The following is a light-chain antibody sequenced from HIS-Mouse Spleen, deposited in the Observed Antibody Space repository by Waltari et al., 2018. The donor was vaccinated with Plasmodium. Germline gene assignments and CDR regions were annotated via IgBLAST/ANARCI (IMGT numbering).Light chain of an antibody. V-gene: IGKV3-15*01. CDR1: QSVSSN. CDR2: GAS. Sequence: EIVMTQSPATLSVSPGERDTLSCRASQSVSSNLARYQQKPGQAPRLLIYGASTRATGIPARCSGSGSGTEFTLTISSLQSEDFAVYYCQQYNNWPFTFGPGTKVDIK. J-gene: IGKJ3*01. CDR3: QQYNNWPFT.